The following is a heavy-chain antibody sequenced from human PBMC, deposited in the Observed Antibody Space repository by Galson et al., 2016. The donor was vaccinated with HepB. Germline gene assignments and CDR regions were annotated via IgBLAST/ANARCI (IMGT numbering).Heavy chain of an antibody. D-gene: IGHD2-2*01. CDR3: SRDRCGNTSCRTGLDV. CDR2: ISGYNGEA. Sequence: SVKVSCKASGYMFKTYGIIWVRQAPGQGLEWMGWISGYNGEAIYAQSLQGRVTMTTDASARTAYMELRSLRSDDTAVYYCSRDRCGNTSCRTGLDVWGQGTTITVSS. V-gene: IGHV1-18*01. J-gene: IGHJ6*02. CDR1: GYMFKTYG.